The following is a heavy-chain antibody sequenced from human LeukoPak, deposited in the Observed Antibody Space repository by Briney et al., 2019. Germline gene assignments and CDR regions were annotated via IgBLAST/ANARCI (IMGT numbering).Heavy chain of an antibody. CDR3: ARGVGDSSGYYYHYFDY. CDR1: GGTFSSYA. D-gene: IGHD3-22*01. V-gene: IGHV1-69*05. J-gene: IGHJ4*02. Sequence: SVKVSCKASGGTFSSYAISWVRQAPGQGLEWMGGIISIFGTANYAQKFQGRVTITTDESTSTAYMELSSLRSEDTAVYYCARGVGDSSGYYYHYFDYWGQGTLVTVSS. CDR2: IISIFGTA.